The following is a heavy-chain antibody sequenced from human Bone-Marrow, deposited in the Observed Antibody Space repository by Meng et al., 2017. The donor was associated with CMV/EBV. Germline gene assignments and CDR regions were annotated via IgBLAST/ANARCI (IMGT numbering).Heavy chain of an antibody. CDR3: AGYYDILTGYSRFDY. V-gene: IGHV3-9*01. CDR2: INWSGSRI. Sequence: SLKISCEASGFTYDVYGMHWVRQVPGKGLEWVSGINWSGSRIGYADSVKGRFTISRDNAKNSLYLQMNSLRVEDTAVYYCAGYYDILTGYSRFDYWGQGTLVTVSS. CDR1: GFTYDVYG. D-gene: IGHD3-9*01. J-gene: IGHJ4*02.